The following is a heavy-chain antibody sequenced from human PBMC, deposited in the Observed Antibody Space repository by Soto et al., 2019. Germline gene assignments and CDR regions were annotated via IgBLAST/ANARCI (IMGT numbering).Heavy chain of an antibody. CDR2: IYYSGST. CDR1: GGSVSGGVYY. Sequence: QVQLQESGPGLVKPSQTLSLTCTVSGGSVSGGVYYWNWIRQHPEKGLEWIGYIYYSGSTYYNPSLRSRVTIAADTSKNQFSLKLSSVTVADTAGYYCGRSSVAGAGYFQHWGQGTQVIVSS. V-gene: IGHV4-31*03. CDR3: GRSSVAGAGYFQH. D-gene: IGHD6-19*01. J-gene: IGHJ1*01.